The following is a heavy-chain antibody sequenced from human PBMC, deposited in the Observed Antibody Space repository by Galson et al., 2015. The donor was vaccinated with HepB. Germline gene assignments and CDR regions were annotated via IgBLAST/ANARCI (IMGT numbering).Heavy chain of an antibody. CDR3: AKDSYADYGDYRSPGRGWFDP. V-gene: IGHV3-30*18. CDR1: GFTFSSYG. D-gene: IGHD4-17*01. CDR2: ISYDGSNK. J-gene: IGHJ5*02. Sequence: SLRLSCAASGFTFSSYGMHWVRQAPGKGLEWVAVISYDGSNKYYADSVKGRFTISRDNSKNTLYLQMNSLRAEDTAVYYCAKDSYADYGDYRSPGRGWFDPWGQGTLVTVSS.